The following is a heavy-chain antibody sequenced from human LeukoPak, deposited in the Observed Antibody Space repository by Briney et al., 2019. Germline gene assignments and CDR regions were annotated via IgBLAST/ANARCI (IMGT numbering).Heavy chain of an antibody. Sequence: ASVKVSCKASGNSFTNYYMHWVRQAPGQGLEWMGIINPSGSITRFAQKFQGRVTMTRDTSTSTVYMELSSLRSEDTAVYYCARDIGDCSGGSCYSWGLSSWFDPWGQGTLVTVSS. V-gene: IGHV1-46*01. CDR1: GNSFTNYY. J-gene: IGHJ5*02. CDR2: INPSGSIT. CDR3: ARDIGDCSGGSCYSWGLSSWFDP. D-gene: IGHD2-15*01.